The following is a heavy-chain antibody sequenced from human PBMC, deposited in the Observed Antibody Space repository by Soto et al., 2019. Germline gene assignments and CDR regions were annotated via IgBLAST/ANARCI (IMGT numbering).Heavy chain of an antibody. J-gene: IGHJ3*02. D-gene: IGHD1-26*01. CDR2: IYPNSGGA. CDR1: GYTFTGYY. Sequence: ASVKVSCKASGYTFTGYYMHWVRQAPGQGLEWMGWIYPNSGGAHYSPKSQGRVTMTRDTSISTAYMELNRLTSDDTAVYYCARKVTPWVVSGAFDIWGQGTMVTVSS. V-gene: IGHV1-2*02. CDR3: ARKVTPWVVSGAFDI.